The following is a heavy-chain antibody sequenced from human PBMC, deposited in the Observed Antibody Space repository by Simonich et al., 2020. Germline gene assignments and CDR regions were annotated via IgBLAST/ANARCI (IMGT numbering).Heavy chain of an antibody. J-gene: IGHJ4*02. D-gene: IGHD6-6*01. CDR2: IYYSGST. Sequence: QLQLQESGPGLVKPSETLSLTCTVSGGSISSSIYYWGWIRQPPGKGLEWIGSIYYSGSTYYNPSLKSRVTISVDTSKNQFSLKLSSVTAADTAVYYCARWAYSSSYFDYWGQGTLVTVSS. CDR1: GGSISSSIYY. V-gene: IGHV4-39*01. CDR3: ARWAYSSSYFDY.